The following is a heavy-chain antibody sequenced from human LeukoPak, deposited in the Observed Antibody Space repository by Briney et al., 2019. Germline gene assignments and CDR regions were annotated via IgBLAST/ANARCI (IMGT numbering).Heavy chain of an antibody. CDR2: IIPILGIA. CDR1: GGTFSSYT. D-gene: IGHD2-2*01. CDR3: AREKGCCSSTSCFDAFDI. V-gene: IGHV1-69*04. J-gene: IGHJ3*02. Sequence: SVKVSCKASGGTFSSYTISWVRQAPGQGLEWMGRIIPILGIANYAQKFQGRVTITADESTSTAYMELSSLRSEDTAVYYCAREKGCCSSTSCFDAFDIWGQGTMVTVSS.